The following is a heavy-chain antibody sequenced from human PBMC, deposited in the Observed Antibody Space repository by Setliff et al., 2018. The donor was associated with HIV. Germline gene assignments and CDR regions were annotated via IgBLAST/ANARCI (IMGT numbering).Heavy chain of an antibody. D-gene: IGHD3-3*01. CDR2: INSDGRNT. CDR1: GFTFSGSW. V-gene: IGHV3-74*01. Sequence: GSLRLSCAASGFTFSGSWMHWIRQAPGEGLVWISRINSDGRNTIYADSVKGRFTISRDNAKNTLYLQSNSLRVEDTAVYFCASWRVPRDAFDIWGLGTRVTVSS. J-gene: IGHJ3*02. CDR3: ASWRVPRDAFDI.